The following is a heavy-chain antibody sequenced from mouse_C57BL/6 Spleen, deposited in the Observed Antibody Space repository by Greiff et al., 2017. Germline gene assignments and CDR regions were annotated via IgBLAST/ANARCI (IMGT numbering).Heavy chain of an antibody. Sequence: EVKVVESGGDLVKPGGSLKLSCAASGFTFSSYGMSWVRQTPDKRLVGVATISSGGSYTSYPDSVKGRVTISRDNAKNTLYLQMSSLKSEDTAMYYCASYSNLAWFAYWSQGTLVTVSA. CDR2: ISSGGSYT. CDR3: ASYSNLAWFAY. J-gene: IGHJ3*01. V-gene: IGHV5-6*01. D-gene: IGHD2-5*01. CDR1: GFTFSSYG.